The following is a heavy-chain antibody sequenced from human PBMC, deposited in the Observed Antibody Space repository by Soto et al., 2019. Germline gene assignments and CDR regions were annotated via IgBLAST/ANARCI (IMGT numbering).Heavy chain of an antibody. CDR3: ARDISGYNPTHYYYGMDV. CDR1: GGSISSGGYY. Sequence: QVQLQESGPGLVKPSQTLSLTCTVSGGSISSGGYYWSWIRQHPGKGLEWIGYIYYSGSTYYNPSLKSRVTLSVDTSKNQSSLKLSSVTAADTAVYYCARDISGYNPTHYYYGMDVWGQGTTVTVSS. CDR2: IYYSGST. J-gene: IGHJ6*02. V-gene: IGHV4-31*03. D-gene: IGHD3-22*01.